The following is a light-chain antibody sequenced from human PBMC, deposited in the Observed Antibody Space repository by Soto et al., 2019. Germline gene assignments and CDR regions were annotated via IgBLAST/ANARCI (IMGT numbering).Light chain of an antibody. CDR2: DDS. V-gene: IGLV3-21*02. Sequence: SYDLTQPPSVSVAPGQTARITCGGSNIGSKSVHWYQQKPGQAPVLVVYDDSDRPSGIPERFSGSNSGNTATLTISRVEAGDEADYYCQVWDSSSDWVFGGGTKVTVL. CDR1: NIGSKS. J-gene: IGLJ3*02. CDR3: QVWDSSSDWV.